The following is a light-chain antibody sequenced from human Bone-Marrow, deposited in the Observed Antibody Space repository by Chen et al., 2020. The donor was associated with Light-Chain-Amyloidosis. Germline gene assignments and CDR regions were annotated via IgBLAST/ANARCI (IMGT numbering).Light chain of an antibody. CDR1: DLPTKY. V-gene: IGLV3-25*03. Sequence: SYELTQPPSVSVSPGQTARITCSGDDLPTKYAYWYQQKPGQAPVLVIHRDTERPSGISERFSGPSSGTTATLTISGVQAEDEADYRCQSADSSGTYEVIFGGGTKLTVL. CDR3: QSADSSGTYEVI. CDR2: RDT. J-gene: IGLJ2*01.